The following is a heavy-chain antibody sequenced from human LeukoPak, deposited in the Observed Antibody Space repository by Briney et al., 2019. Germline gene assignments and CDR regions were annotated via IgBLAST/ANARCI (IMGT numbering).Heavy chain of an antibody. J-gene: IGHJ5*02. CDR2: ISSGGSPI. CDR3: TYLRTPYYNDKWVDP. D-gene: IGHD3/OR15-3a*01. CDR1: GFTITSWS. Sequence: GGSLRLSCAVSGFTITSWSMNWVRQAPGKGLEWLSYISSGGSPIYYADSVKGRFTISRDDAKNLVYLQMNSLRAEDTAVYYCTYLRTPYYNDKWVDPWGQGALVTASS. V-gene: IGHV3-48*04.